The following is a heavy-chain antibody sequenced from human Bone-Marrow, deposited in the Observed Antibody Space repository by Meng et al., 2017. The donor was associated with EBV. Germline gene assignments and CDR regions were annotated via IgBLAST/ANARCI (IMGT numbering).Heavy chain of an antibody. D-gene: IGHD2/OR15-2a*01. J-gene: IGHJ4*02. CDR3: AKSRSSTPGIVDD. CDR2: IYDTGTT. V-gene: IGHV4-61*01. Sequence: LQASGPGLVKPSVTLCLTCVVSGVSVNSGTYHWSWIRQSPGKGLEWIGYIYDTGTTIYNPSLNSRVTILLETSKNQFSLRLHSVTTADTAVYYCAKSRSSTPGIVDDWGQGTLVTVSS. CDR1: GVSVNSGTYH.